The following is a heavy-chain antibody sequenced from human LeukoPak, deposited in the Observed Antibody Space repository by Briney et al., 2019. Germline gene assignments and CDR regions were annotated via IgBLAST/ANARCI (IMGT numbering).Heavy chain of an antibody. J-gene: IGHJ6*03. V-gene: IGHV3-48*03. Sequence: GGSLRLSCAASGFILSSYEMNWVRQAPGKGLEWLSYISSSGSTIYYADSVKGRFTISRDNAKNSLYLQMNSLRAEDTAVYYCAKARGSGTTRYYMDVWGKGTTVTISS. D-gene: IGHD1-1*01. CDR2: ISSSGSTI. CDR3: AKARGSGTTRYYMDV. CDR1: GFILSSYE.